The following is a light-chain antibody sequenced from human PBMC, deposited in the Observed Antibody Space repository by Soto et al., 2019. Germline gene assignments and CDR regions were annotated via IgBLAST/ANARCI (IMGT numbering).Light chain of an antibody. V-gene: IGLV1-47*01. Sequence: QSVLTQPPSASGTPGQRVTISCSGSSSNIGGNYVYWYQQLPGTAPKLLIYRNNQRPSGVPDRFSGSKSGTSASLAISGLRSEDEADYYCAAWDDSLSGHYVFGTGTKVTV. CDR3: AAWDDSLSGHYV. J-gene: IGLJ1*01. CDR2: RNN. CDR1: SSNIGGNY.